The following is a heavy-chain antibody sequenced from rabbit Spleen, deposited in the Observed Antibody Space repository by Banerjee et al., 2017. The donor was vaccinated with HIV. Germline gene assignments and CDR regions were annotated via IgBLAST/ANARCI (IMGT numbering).Heavy chain of an antibody. CDR1: GFSFGDRDV. Sequence: QEQLVESGGGLVQPEGSLTLTCTASGFSFGDRDVMCWVRQAPGKGLEWITCINVATGKPVYATWAKGRFTISRTSSTTVTLRMTNLTAADTATYFCARDLVGVIGWNFYLWGPGTLVTVS. D-gene: IGHD1-1*01. V-gene: IGHV1S45*01. CDR2: INVATGKP. J-gene: IGHJ4*01. CDR3: ARDLVGVIGWNFYL.